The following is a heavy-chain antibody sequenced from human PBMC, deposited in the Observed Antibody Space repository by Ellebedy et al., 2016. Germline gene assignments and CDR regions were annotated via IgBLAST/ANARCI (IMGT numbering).Heavy chain of an antibody. CDR1: GYSFTSYW. V-gene: IGHV5-10-1*01. CDR3: ARVGSSSWYWFDP. J-gene: IGHJ5*02. Sequence: GESLKISXKGSGYSFTSYWISWVGQMPGKGLEWMGRIDPSDSYTNYSPSFQGHVTISADKSISTAYLQWSSLKASDTAMYYCARVGSSSWYWFDPWGQGTLVTVSS. CDR2: IDPSDSYT. D-gene: IGHD6-13*01.